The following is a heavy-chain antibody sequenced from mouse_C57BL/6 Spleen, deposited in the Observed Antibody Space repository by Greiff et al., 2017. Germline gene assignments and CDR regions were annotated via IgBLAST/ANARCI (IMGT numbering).Heavy chain of an antibody. J-gene: IGHJ3*01. D-gene: IGHD1-1*01. V-gene: IGHV1-80*01. CDR1: GYAFSSYW. CDR3: ARDYGSSTGFAY. CDR2: IYPGDGDT. Sequence: VQRVESGAELVKPGASVKISCKASGYAFSSYWMNWVKQRPGKGLEWIGQIYPGDGDTNYNGKFKGKATLTADKSSSTAYMQLSSLTSEDSAVYFCARDYGSSTGFAYWGQGTLVTVSA.